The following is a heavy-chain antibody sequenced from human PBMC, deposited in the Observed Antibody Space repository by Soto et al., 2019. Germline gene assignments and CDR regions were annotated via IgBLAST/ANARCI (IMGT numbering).Heavy chain of an antibody. V-gene: IGHV3-21*01. CDR1: GFTFNDYS. Sequence: SGGSLRLSCEASGFTFNDYSMDWVRQAPEKGLEWVSSISSSGTYMYYADSVKGRFAISRDNANNVMYLQMDTLRAEDTAVYYCVRAGHVFDVHYYGMGLWGQGTTVTVPS. D-gene: IGHD3-10*01. CDR2: ISSSGTYM. CDR3: VRAGHVFDVHYYGMGL. J-gene: IGHJ6*02.